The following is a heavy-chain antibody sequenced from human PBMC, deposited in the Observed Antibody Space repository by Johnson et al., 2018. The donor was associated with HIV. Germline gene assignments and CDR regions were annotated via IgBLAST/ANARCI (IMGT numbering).Heavy chain of an antibody. Sequence: LLVESGGVVVQPGGSLTLSCAASGFTFDDHAMHWVRQAPGKGLEWVSLISWDGGRTYYGDSVTGRFTVSRDNSKNSLYLQMNSLRTEDTALYYCAKGGDTTGYDSFDIWGQGTMVTVSS. V-gene: IGHV3-43D*03. D-gene: IGHD1-26*01. CDR1: GFTFDDHA. CDR2: ISWDGGRT. J-gene: IGHJ3*02. CDR3: AKGGDTTGYDSFDI.